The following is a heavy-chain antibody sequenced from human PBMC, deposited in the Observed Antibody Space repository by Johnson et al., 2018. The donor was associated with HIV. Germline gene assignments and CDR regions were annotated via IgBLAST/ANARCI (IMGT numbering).Heavy chain of an antibody. V-gene: IGHV3-30*04. D-gene: IGHD2-21*02. Sequence: QVQLVESGGGVVQPGRSLRLSCAASGFTFSRYAMHWVRQAPGKGLEWVAVISYDGSNKFYTDSVKGRFTFSRDNSKNTVYLQMNSLRVDDTALYYCARAPKQGFRDFAGGAFDVWGQGTMVTVSS. CDR2: ISYDGSNK. CDR3: ARAPKQGFRDFAGGAFDV. CDR1: GFTFSRYA. J-gene: IGHJ3*01.